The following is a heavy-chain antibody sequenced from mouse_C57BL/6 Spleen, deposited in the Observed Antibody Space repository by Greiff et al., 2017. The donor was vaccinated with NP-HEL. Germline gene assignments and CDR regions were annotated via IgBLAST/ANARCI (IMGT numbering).Heavy chain of an antibody. CDR1: GYTFTSYW. D-gene: IGHD4-1*01. CDR2: IDPSDSET. J-gene: IGHJ1*03. V-gene: IGHV1-52*01. CDR3: ARFELGKDWYFDV. Sequence: QVQLKESGAELVRPGSSVKLSCKASGYTFTSYWMHWVKQRPIQGLEWIGNIDPSDSETHYNQKFKDKATLTVDKSSSTAYMQLSSLTSEDSAVYYCARFELGKDWYFDVWGTGTTVTVSS.